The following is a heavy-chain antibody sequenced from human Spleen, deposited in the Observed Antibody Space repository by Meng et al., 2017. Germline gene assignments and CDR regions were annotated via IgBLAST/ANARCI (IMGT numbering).Heavy chain of an antibody. D-gene: IGHD7-27*01. CDR3: ARDYWGSLDY. V-gene: IGHV4-61*08. CDR1: GGSVRSSDYQ. Sequence: QVQLQASGPGRGRPSETLSLICTVSGGSVRSSDYQWSWIRQPPGKGLEWIGFASTNYNPSLKSRLTISLDTSKNQFSLKLTSVTAADTAVYYCARDYWGSLDYWGQGILVTVSS. CDR2: AST. J-gene: IGHJ4*02.